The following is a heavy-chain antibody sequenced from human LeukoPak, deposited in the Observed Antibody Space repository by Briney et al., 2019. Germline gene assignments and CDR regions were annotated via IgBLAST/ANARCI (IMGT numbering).Heavy chain of an antibody. CDR3: ARGGYCSSTSCYRLSYYYYGMDV. CDR2: INHSGST. J-gene: IGHJ6*04. CDR1: GFTFNNYA. V-gene: IGHV4-34*01. Sequence: GSLRLSCAASGFTFNNYAMNWVRQAPGKGLEWIGEINHSGSTNYNPSLKSRVTISVDTSKNQFSLKLSSVTAADTAVYYCARGGYCSSTSCYRLSYYYYGMDVWGKGSTVTVSS. D-gene: IGHD2-2*01.